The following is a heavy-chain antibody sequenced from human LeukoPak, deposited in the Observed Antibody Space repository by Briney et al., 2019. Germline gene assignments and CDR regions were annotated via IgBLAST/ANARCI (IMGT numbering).Heavy chain of an antibody. CDR3: AKRGASWSFDS. V-gene: IGHV3-23*01. J-gene: IGHJ4*02. CDR2: ISGSGDST. Sequence: GGSLRLSCAASGFTFSSIGMSWVRQAPGKGLEWVSSISGSGDSTYYADSVKGRFTISRDNSKNTLYLQMNSLRAEDTAIYYCAKRGASWSFDSWGQGTLVTVSS. CDR1: GFTFSSIG. D-gene: IGHD6-13*01.